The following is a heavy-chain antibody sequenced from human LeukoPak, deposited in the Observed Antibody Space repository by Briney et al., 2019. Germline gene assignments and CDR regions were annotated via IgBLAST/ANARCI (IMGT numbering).Heavy chain of an antibody. CDR2: IIPIFGTA. CDR1: VGTFSSYA. J-gene: IGHJ4*02. V-gene: IGHV1-69*05. D-gene: IGHD3-3*01. Sequence: ASVKVSCKASVGTFSSYAISWVRQAPGQGLEWMGRIIPIFGTANYAQKFQGRVTITTDESTSTAYMELSSLRSEDTAVYYRATTYYDFWSGSDSYWGQGTLVTVSS. CDR3: ATTYYDFWSGSDSY.